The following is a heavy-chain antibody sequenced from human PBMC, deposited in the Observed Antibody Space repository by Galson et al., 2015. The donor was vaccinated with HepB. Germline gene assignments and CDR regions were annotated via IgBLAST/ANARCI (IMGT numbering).Heavy chain of an antibody. CDR1: GYTFTGYY. CDR2: INPNSGGT. CDR3: ARGGYDFGSGYYSDYYYGMDV. Sequence: SVKVSCKASGYTFTGYYMHWVRPAPGQGLEWMGRINPNSGGTNYAQKFQGRVTMTRDTSISTAYMGLSRLRSDDTAVYYCARGGYDFGSGYYSDYYYGMDVWGQWTTVTVSS. J-gene: IGHJ6*02. V-gene: IGHV1-2*06. D-gene: IGHD3-3*01.